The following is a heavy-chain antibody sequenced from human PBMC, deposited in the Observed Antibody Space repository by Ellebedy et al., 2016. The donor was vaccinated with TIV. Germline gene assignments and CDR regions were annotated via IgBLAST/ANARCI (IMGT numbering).Heavy chain of an antibody. CDR2: IYSGGST. CDR1: GFTFSSYS. Sequence: GESLKISXAASGFTFSSYSMNWVRQAPGKGLEWVSVIYSGGSTYYADSVKGRFTISRDNSKNTLYLQMNSLRAEDTAVYYCARDLRGSYDYWGQGTLVTVSS. V-gene: IGHV3-66*01. CDR3: ARDLRGSYDY. D-gene: IGHD1-26*01. J-gene: IGHJ4*02.